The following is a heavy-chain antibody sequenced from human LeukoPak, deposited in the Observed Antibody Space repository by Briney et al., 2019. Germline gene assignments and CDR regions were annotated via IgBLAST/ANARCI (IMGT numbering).Heavy chain of an antibody. Sequence: GASVKVSCKSSGYTFTGYYIHWVRQAPGQGLEWMAWINPNSGGTNYAQRFQGRVTMTMDTSITATYMELSRLRSDDTAVYFCAREIMGTTNEKRDYWGQGTLVTVSS. V-gene: IGHV1-2*02. CDR2: INPNSGGT. CDR3: AREIMGTTNEKRDY. CDR1: GYTFTGYY. D-gene: IGHD1-14*01. J-gene: IGHJ4*02.